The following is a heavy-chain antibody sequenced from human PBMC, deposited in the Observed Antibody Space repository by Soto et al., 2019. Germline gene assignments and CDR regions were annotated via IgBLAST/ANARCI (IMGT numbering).Heavy chain of an antibody. CDR2: IYYSGST. CDR1: GGSISSYY. J-gene: IGHJ4*02. Sequence: NPSETLSLTCTVSGGSISSYYWSWIRQPPGKGLEWIGYIYYSGSTNYNPSLQSRVTISVDTSKSQFSLRLSSVTAADTAVYYCARMWIESSTPSFDYCGLGTLVTVSS. V-gene: IGHV4-59*01. D-gene: IGHD5-12*01. CDR3: ARMWIESSTPSFDY.